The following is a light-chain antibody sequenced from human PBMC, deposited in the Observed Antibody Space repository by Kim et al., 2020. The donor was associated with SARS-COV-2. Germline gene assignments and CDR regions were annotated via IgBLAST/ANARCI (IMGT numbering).Light chain of an antibody. CDR2: DVS. Sequence: GQSITSSCTGTSSDIGGYNDVSWYQHHPGKAPKLMIYDVSKRPSGVSNLFSGSKAGNTASLTISGLQAEDEADYYCSSYTSSSTYVFATGTKVTVL. CDR1: SSDIGGYND. J-gene: IGLJ1*01. V-gene: IGLV2-14*03. CDR3: SSYTSSSTYV.